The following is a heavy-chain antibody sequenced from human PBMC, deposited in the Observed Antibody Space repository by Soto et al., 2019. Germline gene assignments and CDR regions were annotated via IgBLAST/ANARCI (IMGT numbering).Heavy chain of an antibody. CDR3: ARDLVAAGYCSSTSCYAGRFDP. CDR1: GGSISSGGYY. D-gene: IGHD2-2*01. V-gene: IGHV4-31*03. J-gene: IGHJ5*02. CDR2: IYYSGST. Sequence: SETLSLTCTVSGGSISSGGYYWSWIRQHPGKGLEWIGYIYYSGSTYYNPSLKSRVTISVDTSKNQFSLKLSSVTAADTAVYYCARDLVAAGYCSSTSCYAGRFDPWGQGTLVTVSS.